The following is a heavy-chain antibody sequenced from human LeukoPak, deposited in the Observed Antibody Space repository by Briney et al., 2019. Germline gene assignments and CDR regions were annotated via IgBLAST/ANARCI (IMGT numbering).Heavy chain of an antibody. CDR3: ARGRSDRLWFGESIRNSYYYMDV. CDR1: GYTFTSYD. V-gene: IGHV1-2*02. J-gene: IGHJ6*03. D-gene: IGHD3-10*01. Sequence: ASVKVSCKASGYTFTSYDINWVRQATGQGLEWMGWINPKSGGTNYAQKFQGRVTMTRDTSISTVYVELSRLRSDDTAVYYCARGRSDRLWFGESIRNSYYYMDVWGKGTTVTISS. CDR2: INPKSGGT.